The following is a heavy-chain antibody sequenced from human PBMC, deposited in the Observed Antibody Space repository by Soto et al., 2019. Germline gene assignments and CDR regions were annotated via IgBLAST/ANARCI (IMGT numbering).Heavy chain of an antibody. CDR1: GFTFSSYA. V-gene: IGHV3-23*01. CDR2: ISGSGGST. Sequence: HPGGSLRLSCAASGFTFSSYAMSWVRQAPGKGLEWVSAISGSGGSTYYADSVKGRFTISRDNSKNTLYLQMNSLRAEDTAVYYCAKFGQDCSSTSCYDFDYWGQGTLVTVSS. CDR3: AKFGQDCSSTSCYDFDY. D-gene: IGHD2-2*01. J-gene: IGHJ4*02.